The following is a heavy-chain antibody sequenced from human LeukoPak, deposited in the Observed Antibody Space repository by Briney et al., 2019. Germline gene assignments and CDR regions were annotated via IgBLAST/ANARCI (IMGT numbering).Heavy chain of an antibody. CDR2: IQYDGSKK. D-gene: IGHD3-10*01. Sequence: GGSLRLSCAASGFTFSNAWMSWVRQAPGKGLEWVTFIQYDGSKKYYADSVKGRFTISRDNSKNTLYLEMNSLRAEDTAVYYCAKDIGSYYDYWGQGILVTVSS. V-gene: IGHV3-30*02. CDR1: GFTFSNAW. CDR3: AKDIGSYYDY. J-gene: IGHJ4*02.